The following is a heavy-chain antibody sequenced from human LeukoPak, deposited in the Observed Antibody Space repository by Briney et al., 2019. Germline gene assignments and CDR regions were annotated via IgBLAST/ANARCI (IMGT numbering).Heavy chain of an antibody. Sequence: ASVKVSCKASGYTITGYYMHWVRQAPGQGLEWMGWISAYNGNTNYAQKLQGRVTMTTDTSTSTAYMELRSLRSDDTAVYYCARDCDFWSGYYPLYYYYGMDVWGQGTTVTVSS. CDR1: GYTITGYY. CDR2: ISAYNGNT. D-gene: IGHD3-3*01. V-gene: IGHV1-18*04. J-gene: IGHJ6*02. CDR3: ARDCDFWSGYYPLYYYYGMDV.